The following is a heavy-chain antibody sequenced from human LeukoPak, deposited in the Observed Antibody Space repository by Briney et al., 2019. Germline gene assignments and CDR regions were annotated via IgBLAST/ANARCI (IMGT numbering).Heavy chain of an antibody. V-gene: IGHV4-59*01. CDR3: ARMHSSSWYDWFDP. J-gene: IGHJ5*02. Sequence: PSETQSLTCTVSGGSISSYYWSWIRQPPGKGLEWIGYIYYSGSTNYNPSLKSRVTISVDTSKNQFSLKLSSVTAADTAVYYCARMHSSSWYDWFDPWGQGTLVTVSS. D-gene: IGHD6-13*01. CDR2: IYYSGST. CDR1: GGSISSYY.